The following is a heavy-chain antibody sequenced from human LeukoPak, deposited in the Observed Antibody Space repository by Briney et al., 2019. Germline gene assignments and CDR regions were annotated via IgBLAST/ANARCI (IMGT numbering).Heavy chain of an antibody. J-gene: IGHJ4*02. Sequence: PGGSLRLSCAASGFTFSSYGMHWVRQAPGKGLEWVAFIRYDGINKYYADSVKGRFTISRDSSKNTLYLQMNSLRAEDTAVYYCAKDKYSPFDYWGQGTLVTVSS. D-gene: IGHD5-18*01. CDR1: GFTFSSYG. V-gene: IGHV3-30*02. CDR3: AKDKYSPFDY. CDR2: IRYDGINK.